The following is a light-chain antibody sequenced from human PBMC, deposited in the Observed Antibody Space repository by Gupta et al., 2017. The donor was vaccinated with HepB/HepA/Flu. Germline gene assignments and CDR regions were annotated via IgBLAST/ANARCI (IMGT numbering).Light chain of an antibody. CDR2: RNS. J-gene: IGLJ2*01. Sequence: QSVLTQPPSASGTPGQRVNISCSGSDSNIGTSFVYWYQLLPGAAPKVLMYRNSQRPSGVPDRVSGSKSGTSAALDISGLRAEEEGDYYCEAWETSLGGHVVFGGGTKVTVL. CDR3: EAWETSLGGHVV. CDR1: DSNIGTSF. V-gene: IGLV1-47*01.